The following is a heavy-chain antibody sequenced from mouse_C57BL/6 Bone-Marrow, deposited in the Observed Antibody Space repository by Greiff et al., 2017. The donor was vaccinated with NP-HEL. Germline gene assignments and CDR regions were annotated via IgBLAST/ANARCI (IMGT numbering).Heavy chain of an antibody. CDR2: IHPSDSDT. Sequence: QVQLQQPGAELVKPGASVKVSCKASGYTFTSYWMHWVKQRPGQGLEWIGRIHPSDSDTNYNQKFKGKATLTVDKSSSTAYMQRSSLTSEDSAVYYCAIRPIYYDYDDAWFAYWGQGTLVTVSA. J-gene: IGHJ3*01. CDR3: AIRPIYYDYDDAWFAY. CDR1: GYTFTSYW. D-gene: IGHD2-4*01. V-gene: IGHV1-74*01.